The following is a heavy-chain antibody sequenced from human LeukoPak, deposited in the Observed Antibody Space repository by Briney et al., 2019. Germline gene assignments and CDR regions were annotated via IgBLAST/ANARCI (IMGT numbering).Heavy chain of an antibody. CDR2: IKQDGSEK. CDR3: ARGRAGTS. V-gene: IGHV3-7*01. D-gene: IGHD1-26*01. J-gene: IGHJ5*02. Sequence: PGGSLRLSCAASGFDFINAWMSWVRQAPGKGLEWVANIKQDGSEKYYVDSVKGRFTISRDNAKDSVWLQMNSLRAEDTGIYYCARGRAGTSWGQGTLVTVSS. CDR1: GFDFINAW.